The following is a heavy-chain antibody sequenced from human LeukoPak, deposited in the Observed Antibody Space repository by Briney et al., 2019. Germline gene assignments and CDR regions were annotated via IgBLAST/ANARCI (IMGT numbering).Heavy chain of an antibody. CDR1: GFIFSSYG. CDR2: ISYDGSNK. Sequence: GGSLRLSCAASGFIFSSYGMHWVRQAPGKGPEWVAVISYDGSNKYYADSVKGRFTISRDNSRNMLYLQMNSLRAEDTAVYYSTRDWNGLDYWGQGTLVTVSS. V-gene: IGHV3-30*03. J-gene: IGHJ4*02. D-gene: IGHD1-1*01. CDR3: TRDWNGLDY.